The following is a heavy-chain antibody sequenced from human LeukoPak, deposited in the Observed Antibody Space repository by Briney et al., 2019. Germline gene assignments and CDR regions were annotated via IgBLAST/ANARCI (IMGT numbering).Heavy chain of an antibody. Sequence: PGGSLRLSCAASGFTFSSYSMNWARQAPGKGLEWVSYISYSSSTIYYADSVRGRFTISRDNAKNSLYLQMNSLRAEDTALYYCAKGAMIVVVITEFDYWGQGTLVTVSS. CDR2: ISYSSSTI. D-gene: IGHD3-22*01. CDR1: GFTFSSYS. J-gene: IGHJ4*02. CDR3: AKGAMIVVVITEFDY. V-gene: IGHV3-48*01.